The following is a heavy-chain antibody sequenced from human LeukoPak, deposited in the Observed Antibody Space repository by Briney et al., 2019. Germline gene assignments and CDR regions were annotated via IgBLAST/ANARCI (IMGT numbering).Heavy chain of an antibody. CDR2: ISGYNGDT. Sequence: ASVKVSCKASGYTFSSYGISWVRQAPGQGLEWMGWISGYNGDTKYAQKLQGRVTMTTDTSTSTAYMEVRSLRSDDTAVYYCARDDGWGYYYYMDVWGKGTTVTVSS. J-gene: IGHJ6*03. V-gene: IGHV1-18*01. CDR3: ARDDGWGYYYYMDV. CDR1: GYTFSSYG. D-gene: IGHD6-19*01.